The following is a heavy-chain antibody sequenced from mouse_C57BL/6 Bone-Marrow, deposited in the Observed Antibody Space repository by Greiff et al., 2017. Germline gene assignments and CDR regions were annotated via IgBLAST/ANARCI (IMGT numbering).Heavy chain of an antibody. J-gene: IGHJ4*01. CDR2: IDPSDSYT. CDR1: GYTFTSYW. CDR3: ASFFHY. Sequence: VQLQQPGAELVMPGASVKLSCKASGYTFTSYWMHWVKQRPGQGLEWIGEIDPSDSYTNYNQKFKGKSTLTVDKSSSTAYMQLSSLTSEDSAVYYCASFFHYWGQGTSVTVSS. V-gene: IGHV1-69*01.